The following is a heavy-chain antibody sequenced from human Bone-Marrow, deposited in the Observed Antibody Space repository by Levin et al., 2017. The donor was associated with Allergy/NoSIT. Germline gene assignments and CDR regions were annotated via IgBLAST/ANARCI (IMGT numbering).Heavy chain of an antibody. Sequence: GESLKISCAASGFTFSTYALSWVRQAPGKGLEWVSAITISGTTTYYADSVKGRFTISRDNSRSTLFLQMNSLTADDTAVYYCAKPGPFFDSWGQGTLVTVSS. D-gene: IGHD7-27*01. CDR2: ITISGTTT. CDR1: GFTFSTYA. J-gene: IGHJ4*02. CDR3: AKPGPFFDS. V-gene: IGHV3-23*01.